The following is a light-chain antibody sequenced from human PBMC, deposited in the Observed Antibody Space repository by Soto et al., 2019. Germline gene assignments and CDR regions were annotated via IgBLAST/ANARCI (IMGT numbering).Light chain of an antibody. V-gene: IGKV1-33*01. Sequence: DIQMTQSPSSLSASVGDRVTITCQASQDIAKYLNWYQQKPGNAPKLLIYDASELHAGVPSRFSGSGSETDFTFTISSVKPEDVATYYCQQYDDLISFGGGTKVEIK. CDR2: DAS. J-gene: IGKJ4*01. CDR3: QQYDDLIS. CDR1: QDIAKY.